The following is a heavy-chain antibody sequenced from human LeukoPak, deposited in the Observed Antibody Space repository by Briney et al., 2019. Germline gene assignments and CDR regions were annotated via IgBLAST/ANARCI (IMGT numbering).Heavy chain of an antibody. Sequence: SETLSLTCAVYGGSFSGYYWSWIRQPPGNGLEWIGEINHSGSTYYNPSLKSRVTISVDTSKNQFSLRLSSVTAADTAVYYCARNRYYYGSGNYGVPNWFDPWGQGTLVTVSS. CDR2: INHSGST. D-gene: IGHD3-10*01. V-gene: IGHV4-34*01. CDR3: ARNRYYYGSGNYGVPNWFDP. CDR1: GGSFSGYY. J-gene: IGHJ5*02.